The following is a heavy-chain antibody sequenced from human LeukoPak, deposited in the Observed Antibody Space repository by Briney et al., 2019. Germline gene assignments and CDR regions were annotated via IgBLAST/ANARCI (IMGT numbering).Heavy chain of an antibody. J-gene: IGHJ3*02. CDR1: GYTFTSYA. V-gene: IGHV1-18*01. CDR3: AREFGYYYDSSGYTLGAFDI. D-gene: IGHD3-22*01. Sequence: GASVKVSCKASGYTFTSYAISWVRQAPGQGLEWMGWISAYNGNTNYAQMLQGRVTMTTDTSTSTAYMELRSLRSDDTAVYYCAREFGYYYDSSGYTLGAFDIWGQGAMVTVSS. CDR2: ISAYNGNT.